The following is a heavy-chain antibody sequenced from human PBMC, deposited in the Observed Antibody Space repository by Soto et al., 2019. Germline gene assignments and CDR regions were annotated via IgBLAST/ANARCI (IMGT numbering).Heavy chain of an antibody. CDR1: QFNFRRYS. Sequence: HPGGSLRLTCAASQFNFRRYSMNWVRQAPGKGLEWVSYISSSSSTIYYADSVKGRLHLSRDNSTNTLYLHMKSLSAEDTDEYYSANQIRFSEWLSTYFDSWGQGTPVTVSS. CDR3: ANQIRFSEWLSTYFDS. CDR2: ISSSSSTI. D-gene: IGHD3-3*01. J-gene: IGHJ4*02. V-gene: IGHV3-48*01.